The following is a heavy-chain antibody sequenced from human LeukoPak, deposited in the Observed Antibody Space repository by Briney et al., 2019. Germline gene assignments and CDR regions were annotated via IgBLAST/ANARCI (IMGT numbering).Heavy chain of an antibody. Sequence: GGSLRLSCAASGLTVRSNYMSWVRQAPGKWLERVSVIYSGGSIYYADFVKGRFTISRDNSKNTLYLQMNSLRVEDTAVYYCARDPYSGSFYGDDWGQGTLVTVSS. J-gene: IGHJ4*02. D-gene: IGHD1-26*01. CDR3: ARDPYSGSFYGDD. V-gene: IGHV3-53*01. CDR1: GLTVRSNY. CDR2: IYSGGSI.